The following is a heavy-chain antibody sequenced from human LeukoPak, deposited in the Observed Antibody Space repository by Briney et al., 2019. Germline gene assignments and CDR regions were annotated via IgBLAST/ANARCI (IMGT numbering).Heavy chain of an antibody. Sequence: GGSLRLSCAASGFTFCAYEINWVRQAPGEGLEWVSYISSSGDILYYADSVRGRFTISRDNAKNSLYLQMNSLRAEDTAVYYCARETAYGDYISYYYYYGMDVWGQGTTVTVSS. CDR3: ARETAYGDYISYYYYYGMDV. V-gene: IGHV3-48*03. CDR2: ISSSGDIL. D-gene: IGHD4-17*01. J-gene: IGHJ6*02. CDR1: GFTFCAYE.